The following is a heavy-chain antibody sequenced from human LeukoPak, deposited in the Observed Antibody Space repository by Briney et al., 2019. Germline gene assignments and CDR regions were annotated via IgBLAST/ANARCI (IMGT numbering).Heavy chain of an antibody. CDR3: ASKPRAGDYVYAFDI. J-gene: IGHJ3*02. Sequence: GGSLRLSCAASGFTFSSYSMNWVRQAPGKGLEWVSYISSSSSTIYYADSVKGRITISRDNAKNSLYLQMNSLRAEDTAVYYCASKPRAGDYVYAFDIWGQGTMVTVSS. CDR2: ISSSSSTI. CDR1: GFTFSSYS. D-gene: IGHD4-17*01. V-gene: IGHV3-48*01.